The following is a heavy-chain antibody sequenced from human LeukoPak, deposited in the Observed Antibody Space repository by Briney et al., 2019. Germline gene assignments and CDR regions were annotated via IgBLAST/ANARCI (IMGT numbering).Heavy chain of an antibody. CDR2: VYYTGTT. CDR3: ARGEVLPKIDH. D-gene: IGHD3-16*01. Sequence: PSETLSLTCSVSGGSITNSRYFWGWIRQPPGKGLEWIGSVYYTGTTYYNTSLMSRMTISFDTSKNQFSLRLTSVTAADTAVYYCARGEVLPKIDHWGQGTLVTVSS. CDR1: GGSITNSRYF. V-gene: IGHV4-39*07. J-gene: IGHJ4*02.